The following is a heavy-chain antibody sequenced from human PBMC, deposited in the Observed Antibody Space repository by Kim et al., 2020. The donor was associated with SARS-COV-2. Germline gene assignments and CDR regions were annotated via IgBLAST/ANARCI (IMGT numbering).Heavy chain of an antibody. Sequence: ASVKVSCKVSGYTLTELSMHWVRQAPGKGLEWMGGFDPEDGETIYAQKFQGRVTMTEDTSTDTAYMELSSLRSEDTAVYYCATAPALHCSSTSCGYYYGMDVWGQGTTVTVSS. CDR1: GYTLTELS. V-gene: IGHV1-24*01. D-gene: IGHD2-2*01. CDR3: ATAPALHCSSTSCGYYYGMDV. J-gene: IGHJ6*02. CDR2: FDPEDGET.